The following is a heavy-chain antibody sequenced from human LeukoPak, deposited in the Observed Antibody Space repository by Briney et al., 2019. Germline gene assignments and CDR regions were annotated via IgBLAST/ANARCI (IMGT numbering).Heavy chain of an antibody. CDR3: ARHLEKDFWTGIYKDYYYYYMDV. Sequence: GGSLRLSCAASGFTFSTYAMNWVRQAPGKGLEWVSSISKSSDYIKYADSVRGRFTISRDNAKNSLYLQMNSLRAEDTAVYYCARHLEKDFWTGIYKDYYYYYMDVWGKGTTVTVS. D-gene: IGHD3/OR15-3a*01. V-gene: IGHV3-21*01. J-gene: IGHJ6*03. CDR1: GFTFSTYA. CDR2: ISKSSDYI.